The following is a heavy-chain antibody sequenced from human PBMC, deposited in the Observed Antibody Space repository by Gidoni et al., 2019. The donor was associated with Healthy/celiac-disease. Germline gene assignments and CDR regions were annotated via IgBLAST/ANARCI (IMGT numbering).Heavy chain of an antibody. D-gene: IGHD3-10*01. Sequence: QVQLQQWGAGLLKPSETLSLTCAVSGGSFVGYYWRWIRQPPGKGLEWIGEITHSGSTNYNPSLKSRVTISVDTSKNQFSRKLSSVTAADTAVYYCARGRMVRGVIKRVHGWLDPWGQGTLVTVSS. CDR1: GGSFVGYY. CDR2: ITHSGST. V-gene: IGHV4-34*01. CDR3: ARGRMVRGVIKRVHGWLDP. J-gene: IGHJ5*02.